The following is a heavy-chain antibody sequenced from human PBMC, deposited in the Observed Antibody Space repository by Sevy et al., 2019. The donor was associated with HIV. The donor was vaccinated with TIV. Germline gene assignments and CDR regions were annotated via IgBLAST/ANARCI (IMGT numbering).Heavy chain of an antibody. CDR2: VSYDGFNT. V-gene: IGHV3-30*09. D-gene: IGHD1-1*01. Sequence: GGSLRLSCAASGFTFRSFSMHWVRQAPGKWLEWVTTVSYDGFNTYYADSVKGRFAVFRDNSRNLLNLQMNNLRPEDTAVYYCALERLSSDVAEYFQNWGQGTPVTVSS. CDR1: GFTFRSFS. CDR3: ALERLSSDVAEYFQN. J-gene: IGHJ1*01.